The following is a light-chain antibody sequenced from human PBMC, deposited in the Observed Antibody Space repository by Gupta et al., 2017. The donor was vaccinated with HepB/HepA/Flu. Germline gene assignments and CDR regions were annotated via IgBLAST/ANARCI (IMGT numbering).Light chain of an antibody. J-gene: IGKJ4*01. CDR1: QNVYNS. V-gene: IGKV3-15*01. Sequence: VMTQSPATLSLSPGERATLSCRASQNVYNSLAWYQQKPGQAPRLLIYGTSTRATGIPARFSGDGSGTEFTLSISSLQSEDSAIYYCQQYNNWPPLSFGGGTMLEI. CDR2: GTS. CDR3: QQYNNWPPLS.